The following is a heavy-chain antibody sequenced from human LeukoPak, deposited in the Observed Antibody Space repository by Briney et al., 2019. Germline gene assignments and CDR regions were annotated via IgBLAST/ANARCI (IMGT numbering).Heavy chain of an antibody. CDR3: ARDRDGYNN. CDR2: IKQDGSEK. D-gene: IGHD5-24*01. J-gene: IGHJ4*02. CDR1: GFTVSSNY. V-gene: IGHV3-7*01. Sequence: PGGSLRLSCAASGFTVSSNYMSWVRQAPGKGLEWVANIKQDGSEKYYVDSVKGRFTISRDSAKNSLYLQMNSLRAEDTAVYYCARDRDGYNNWGQGTLVTVSS.